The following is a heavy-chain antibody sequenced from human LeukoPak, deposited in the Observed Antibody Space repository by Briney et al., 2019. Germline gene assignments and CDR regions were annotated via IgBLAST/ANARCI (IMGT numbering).Heavy chain of an antibody. V-gene: IGHV1-69*13. Sequence: ASVKVSCKASGYTFTSYGISWVRQAPGQGLEWMGGIIPIFGTANYAQKFQGRVTITADESTSTAYMELSSLRPEDTAVYYCVKGGSEGGDYWGQGTLVTVSS. CDR3: VKGGSEGGDY. J-gene: IGHJ4*02. CDR1: GYTFTSYG. CDR2: IIPIFGTA. D-gene: IGHD3-10*01.